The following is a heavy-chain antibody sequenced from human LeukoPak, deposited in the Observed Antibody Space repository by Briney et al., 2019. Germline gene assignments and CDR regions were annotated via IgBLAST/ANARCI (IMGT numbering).Heavy chain of an antibody. J-gene: IGHJ6*03. V-gene: IGHV4-39*01. CDR2: IYYSGST. CDR3: ARLVRQWFGELPPYYYYMDV. D-gene: IGHD3-10*01. Sequence: SETLSLTCTVSGGSISSSSYYWGWIRQPPGKGLEWIGSIYYSGSTYYNPSLKSRVTISVDTSKNQFSLKLSSVTAADTAVYYCARLVRQWFGELPPYYYYMDVWGKGTTVTISS. CDR1: GGSISSSSYY.